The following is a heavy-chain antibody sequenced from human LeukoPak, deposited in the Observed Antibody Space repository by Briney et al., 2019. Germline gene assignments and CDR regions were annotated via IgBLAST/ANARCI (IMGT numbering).Heavy chain of an antibody. V-gene: IGHV3-21*01. CDR2: ISSSSSYI. CDR3: ARSGYDYYYYYGMDV. D-gene: IGHD5-18*01. J-gene: IGHJ6*02. Sequence: GGSLRLSCAASGFTFSSYSMNWVRQAPGKGLEWVSAISSSSSYIYYADSVKGRFTISRDNAKNSLFLQMNSLRAEDTAVYYCARSGYDYYYYYGMDVRGQGTTVTVSS. CDR1: GFTFSSYS.